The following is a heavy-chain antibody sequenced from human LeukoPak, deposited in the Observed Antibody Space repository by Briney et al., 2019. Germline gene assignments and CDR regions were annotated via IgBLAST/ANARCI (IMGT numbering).Heavy chain of an antibody. J-gene: IGHJ5*02. Sequence: GESLKISCKGPEYDFANYWIGWVRPTPGRGLEWMGIAHPATSIIHYGPSFQGQVTISFDRSLSTAYLQWTSLKASDSGMYFCARRKFYDTYLDPWGRGTLVTVSS. CDR1: EYDFANYW. CDR3: ARRKFYDTYLDP. D-gene: IGHD2/OR15-2a*01. CDR2: AHPATSII. V-gene: IGHV5-51*01.